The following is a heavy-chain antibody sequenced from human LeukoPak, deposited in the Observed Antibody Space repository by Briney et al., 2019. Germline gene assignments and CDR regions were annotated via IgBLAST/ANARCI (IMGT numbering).Heavy chain of an antibody. CDR1: GFTSGDYA. CDR3: TREGRGSDAFDY. V-gene: IGHV3-49*04. D-gene: IGHD3-16*01. CDR2: IRSKAYGGTT. Sequence: GGSLRLSCTTSGFTSGDYAMSWVRQAPGKGLEWVGFIRSKAYGGTTEYAASVKGRFTISRDDSRRIVYLQMNSLKTEDTAVYYCTREGRGSDAFDYWGQGTLVTVSS. J-gene: IGHJ4*02.